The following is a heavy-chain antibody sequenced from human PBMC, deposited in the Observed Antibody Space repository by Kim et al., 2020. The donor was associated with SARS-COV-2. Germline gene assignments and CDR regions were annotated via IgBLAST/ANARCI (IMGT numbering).Heavy chain of an antibody. D-gene: IGHD3-10*01. Sequence: SVKVSCKASGGTFSSYAISWVRQAPGQGLEWMGGIIPIFGTANYAQKFQGRVTITADKSTSTAYMELSSLRSEDTAVYYCARGVGFGELLWAPRGMDVWGQGTTVTVSS. CDR2: IIPIFGTA. V-gene: IGHV1-69*06. CDR1: GGTFSSYA. J-gene: IGHJ6*02. CDR3: ARGVGFGELLWAPRGMDV.